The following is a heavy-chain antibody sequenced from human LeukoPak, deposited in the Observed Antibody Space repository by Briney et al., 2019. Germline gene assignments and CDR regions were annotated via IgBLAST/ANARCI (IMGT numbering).Heavy chain of an antibody. CDR1: GFTFSSYT. CDR3: ARDSRYFDWLGRGSNGSWFDP. V-gene: IGHV3-21*04. Sequence: GGSLRLSCAASGFTFSSYTMNWVRQAPGKGLEWVSSISSSSTYIYYADSLKGRFTISRDNAKNSLFLHMNSLRAEDTAVYYCARDSRYFDWLGRGSNGSWFDPWGQGTLVTVSS. D-gene: IGHD3-9*01. CDR2: ISSSSTYI. J-gene: IGHJ5*02.